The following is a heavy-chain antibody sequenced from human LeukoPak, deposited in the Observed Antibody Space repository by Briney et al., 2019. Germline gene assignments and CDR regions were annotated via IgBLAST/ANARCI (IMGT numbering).Heavy chain of an antibody. CDR1: GFSFISYW. CDR3: AGCAGNSCDFDY. J-gene: IGHJ4*02. D-gene: IGHD2-15*01. V-gene: IGHV3-7*01. CDR2: IKQDGSAK. Sequence: GGSLRLSCAASGFSFISYWMSWVRQAPGKGLEWVANIKQDGSAKNYVDSVKGRFTISRDNAKNSLYLQLNSLRAEDTAVYYCAGCAGNSCDFDYWGQGTLVIVSS.